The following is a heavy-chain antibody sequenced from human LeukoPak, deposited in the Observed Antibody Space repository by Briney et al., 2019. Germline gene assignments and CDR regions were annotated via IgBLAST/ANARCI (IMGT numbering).Heavy chain of an antibody. D-gene: IGHD1-1*01. CDR3: AREGGNETPFDY. V-gene: IGHV3-11*06. Sequence: GGPLRLSCAASGFTFSDYYMSWIRQAPGKGLEWVSYISSSSSYTNYADSVKGRFTISRDNAKNSLYLQMNSLRAEDTAVYYCAREGGNETPFDYWGQGTLVTVSS. CDR1: GFTFSDYY. CDR2: ISSSSSYT. J-gene: IGHJ4*02.